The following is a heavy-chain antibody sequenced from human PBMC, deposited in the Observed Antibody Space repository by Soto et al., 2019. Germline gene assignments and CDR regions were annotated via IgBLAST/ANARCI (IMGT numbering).Heavy chain of an antibody. J-gene: IGHJ4*02. CDR3: AKMSSENYYDPVFS. CDR1: GFTFSDYY. Sequence: QVQLVESGGGLVKTSGSLRIACAASGFTFSDYYMSWVREAPGKGLEWVSYISSSGNTIYYADSVKGRFTISRDKAKNSVYLQMNSLRAEDTALYFCAKMSSENYYDPVFSWGQGTLVTVSS. V-gene: IGHV3-11*01. CDR2: ISSSGNTI. D-gene: IGHD3-22*01.